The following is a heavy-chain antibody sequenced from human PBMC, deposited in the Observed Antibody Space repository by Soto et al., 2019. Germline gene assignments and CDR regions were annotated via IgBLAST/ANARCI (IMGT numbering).Heavy chain of an antibody. D-gene: IGHD5-12*01. CDR1: SGSISSSNW. Sequence: QVQLQESGPGLVKPSGTLSLTCAVSSGSISSSNWWSWVRQPPGKGLEWIGEIYHSGSTNYNPSLKSRFTISVDTSKNQFSLKLSSVTAADTAVYYCARAHSGYDRFFADWGQGTLVTVSS. V-gene: IGHV4-4*02. CDR2: IYHSGST. CDR3: ARAHSGYDRFFAD. J-gene: IGHJ4*02.